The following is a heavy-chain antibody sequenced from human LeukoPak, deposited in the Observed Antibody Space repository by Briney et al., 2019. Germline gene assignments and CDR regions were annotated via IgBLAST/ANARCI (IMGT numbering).Heavy chain of an antibody. Sequence: ASVKVSCKASGGTFSSYAISWVRQAPGQGLEWMGRIIPILGIANYAQKFQGRVTITADKSTSTAYMELSSLRSEDTAVYYCAREPIYDSSGYRIDYWGQGTLVTVSS. V-gene: IGHV1-69*04. CDR2: IIPILGIA. CDR1: GGTFSSYA. J-gene: IGHJ4*02. CDR3: AREPIYDSSGYRIDY. D-gene: IGHD3-22*01.